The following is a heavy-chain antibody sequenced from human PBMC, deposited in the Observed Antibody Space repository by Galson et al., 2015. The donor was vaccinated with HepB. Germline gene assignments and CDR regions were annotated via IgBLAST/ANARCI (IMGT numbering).Heavy chain of an antibody. J-gene: IGHJ5*02. CDR3: AREVETPNRGYCTNGVCYKSWFDP. CDR1: GGTFSSYA. D-gene: IGHD2-8*01. Sequence: SVKVSCKASGGTFSSYAISWVRQAPGQGLEWMGGIVPIFGTANYAQKFQGRVTITADESTSTAYMELSSLRSEDTAVYYCAREVETPNRGYCTNGVCYKSWFDPWGQGTLVTVSS. CDR2: IVPIFGTA. V-gene: IGHV1-69*13.